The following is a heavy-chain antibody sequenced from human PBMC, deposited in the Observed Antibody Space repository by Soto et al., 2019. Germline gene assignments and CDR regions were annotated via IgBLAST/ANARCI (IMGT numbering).Heavy chain of an antibody. Sequence: SETLSLTCTVSGGSINSGDYYWSWIRQPPGKGLEWIGCIYYSGSTYYNPSLKSRVTISVDTSKNQFSLNLGSVTAADAAVYYCARASTIFGVVVRFESWGQVTLVTVSS. CDR1: GGSINSGDYY. J-gene: IGHJ4*02. D-gene: IGHD3-3*01. V-gene: IGHV4-30-4*01. CDR3: ARASTIFGVVVRFES. CDR2: IYYSGST.